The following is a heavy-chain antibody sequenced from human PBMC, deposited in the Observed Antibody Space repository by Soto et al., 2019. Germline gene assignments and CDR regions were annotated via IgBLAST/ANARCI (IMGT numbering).Heavy chain of an antibody. CDR2: ISYDGSKK. CDR3: AKDGVMWGDRITFGGAYYYYMDV. Sequence: PGGSLRLSCAASPFTFRSYAMHWVRQAPGKGLEWVAAISYDGSKKYYADSVKGRFTVSRDNSKNTLYLQMNSLRAEDTAVYYCAKDGVMWGDRITFGGAYYYYMDVWGKGTTVTVSS. V-gene: IGHV3-30*04. J-gene: IGHJ6*03. CDR1: PFTFRSYA. D-gene: IGHD3-16*01.